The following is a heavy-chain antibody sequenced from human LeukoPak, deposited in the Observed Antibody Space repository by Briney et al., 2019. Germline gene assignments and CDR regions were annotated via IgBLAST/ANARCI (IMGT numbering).Heavy chain of an antibody. CDR1: GGTFSSYA. CDR2: IIPIFGTA. D-gene: IGHD1-26*01. J-gene: IGHJ6*03. Sequence: GASVKVSCKASGGTFSSYAISWVRQAPGQGLEWMGGIIPIFGTANYAQKFQGRVTITTDESTSTAYMELSSLRSEDTAVYYCAGSGSYYRAYYYMDVWGKGTTVTVSS. CDR3: AGSGSYYRAYYYMDV. V-gene: IGHV1-69*05.